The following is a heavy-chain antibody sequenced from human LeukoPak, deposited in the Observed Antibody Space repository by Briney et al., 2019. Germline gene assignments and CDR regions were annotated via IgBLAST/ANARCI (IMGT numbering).Heavy chain of an antibody. CDR3: ARVRVVFGVVITGYYYYGMDV. J-gene: IGHJ6*02. D-gene: IGHD3-3*01. CDR1: GRSFSGYY. CDR2: INHSGST. Sequence: SETLSLTCAVYGRSFSGYYWSWIRQPPGKGLEWIGEINHSGSTNYNPSLKSRVTISVDTSKNQFSLKLSSVTAADTAVYYCARVRVVFGVVITGYYYYGMDVWGQGTTVTVSS. V-gene: IGHV4-34*01.